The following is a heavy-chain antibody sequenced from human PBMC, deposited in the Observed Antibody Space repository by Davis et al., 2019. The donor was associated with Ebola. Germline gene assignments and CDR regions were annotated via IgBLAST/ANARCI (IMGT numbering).Heavy chain of an antibody. J-gene: IGHJ3*02. Sequence: SVKVSCKASGGTFSSYAISWVRQAPGQGLEWMGGIIPIFGTANYAQKFQGRVTITADESTSTAYMELRSLRSDDTAVYYCASRYNWNDADAFDIWGQGTMVTVSS. CDR2: IIPIFGTA. D-gene: IGHD1-1*01. CDR3: ASRYNWNDADAFDI. V-gene: IGHV1-69*13. CDR1: GGTFSSYA.